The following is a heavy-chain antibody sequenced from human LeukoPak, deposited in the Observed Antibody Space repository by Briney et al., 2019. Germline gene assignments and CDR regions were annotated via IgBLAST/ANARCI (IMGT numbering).Heavy chain of an antibody. CDR1: GGSISSSNW. CDR3: ARGGREGSSWYTGKYFQH. V-gene: IGHV4-4*02. J-gene: IGHJ1*01. Sequence: PSETLSLTCAVSGGSISSSNWWSWVRQPPGKGLEWIGEIYHSGSTNYNPSLKSRVTISVDTSKNQFSLKLSSVTAADTAVYYCARGGREGSSWYTGKYFQHWGQGTLVTASS. D-gene: IGHD6-13*01. CDR2: IYHSGST.